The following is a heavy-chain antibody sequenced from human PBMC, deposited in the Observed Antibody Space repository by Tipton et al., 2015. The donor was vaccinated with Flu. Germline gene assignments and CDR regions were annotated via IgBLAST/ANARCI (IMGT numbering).Heavy chain of an antibody. V-gene: IGHV4-38-2*01. J-gene: IGHJ4*02. Sequence: TLSLTCDVSAYSITSDSFWGWIRQPPGKGPEWIGTVNHLGATYYNPSLRGRVTASVDTSKKTLSLTLDSLTAADTAVYYCVHAPNYYYFDQWGPGSLVTVSS. CDR2: VNHLGAT. D-gene: IGHD1-7*01. CDR1: AYSITSDSF. CDR3: VHAPNYYYFDQ.